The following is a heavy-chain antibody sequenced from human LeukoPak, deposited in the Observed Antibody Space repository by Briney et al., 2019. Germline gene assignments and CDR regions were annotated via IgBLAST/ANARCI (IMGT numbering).Heavy chain of an antibody. CDR2: ISSSSSYI. D-gene: IGHD4-17*01. V-gene: IGHV3-21*01. J-gene: IGHJ3*02. CDR3: ARDRLTTVTTFDAFDI. Sequence: PGGSLRLSCAASGFTVSNTYMNWVRQAPGKGLEWVSSISSSSSYIYYADSVKGRFTISRDNAKNSLYLQMNSLRAEDTAVYYCARDRLTTVTTFDAFDIWGQGTMVTVSS. CDR1: GFTVSNTY.